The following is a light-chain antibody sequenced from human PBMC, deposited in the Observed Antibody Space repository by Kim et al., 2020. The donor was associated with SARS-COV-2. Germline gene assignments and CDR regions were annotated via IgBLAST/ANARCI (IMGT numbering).Light chain of an antibody. Sequence: ASVGDRVTITCRASQGIRNDLGWYQQKPWKAPKLLIYAASSLQSGVPSRFSGSGSGTDFTLTISSLQPEDFATYYCLQDYNYPRTFGQGTKVEIK. CDR3: LQDYNYPRT. V-gene: IGKV1-6*01. CDR1: QGIRND. CDR2: AAS. J-gene: IGKJ1*01.